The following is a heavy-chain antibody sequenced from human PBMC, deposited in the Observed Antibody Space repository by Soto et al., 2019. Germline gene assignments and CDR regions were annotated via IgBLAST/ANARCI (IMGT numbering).Heavy chain of an antibody. D-gene: IGHD6-19*01. V-gene: IGHV3-48*03. Sequence: EVQLVESGGGLVQPGGSLRLSCAASGFTFSSYEIYWVRQAPGKGLEWVSYISSRGSTIYYADSVKGRFTISRDNAKNSLYLQMNSLRAEDTAVYYCAIQIGWHFDYWGQGTLVTVSS. CDR2: ISSRGSTI. CDR1: GFTFSSYE. J-gene: IGHJ4*02. CDR3: AIQIGWHFDY.